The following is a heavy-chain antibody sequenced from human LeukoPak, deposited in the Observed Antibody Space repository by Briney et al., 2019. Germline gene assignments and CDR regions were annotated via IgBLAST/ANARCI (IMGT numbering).Heavy chain of an antibody. CDR1: GGTFSSYA. CDR3: AREEYYYDSSGVPHFDY. Sequence: SVKVSCKASGGTFSSYAISWVRQAPGQGLEWMGGIIPIFGTANYAQKFQGRVTITADESTSTAYMELSSLRSEDTAVYYCAREEYYYDSSGVPHFDYWGQGTLVTVSS. CDR2: IIPIFGTA. J-gene: IGHJ4*02. V-gene: IGHV1-69*13. D-gene: IGHD3-22*01.